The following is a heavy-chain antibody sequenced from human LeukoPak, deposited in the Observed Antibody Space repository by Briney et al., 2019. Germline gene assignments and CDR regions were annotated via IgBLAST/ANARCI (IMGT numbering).Heavy chain of an antibody. Sequence: GSSVKVSCKASGGTFSSYAISWVRQAPGQGLEWMGGIIPIFGTANYAQKFQGRVTITADESTSTAYMELSSLRSEDTAVYYCARNVDTAIEWELLSLAGWGQGTLVTVSS. D-gene: IGHD5-18*01. CDR2: IIPIFGTA. V-gene: IGHV1-69*01. CDR3: ARNVDTAIEWELLSLAG. J-gene: IGHJ4*02. CDR1: GGTFSSYA.